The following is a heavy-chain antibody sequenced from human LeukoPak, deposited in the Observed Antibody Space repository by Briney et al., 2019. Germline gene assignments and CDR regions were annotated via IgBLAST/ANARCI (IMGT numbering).Heavy chain of an antibody. CDR2: IYYSGST. Sequence: SETLSLTCTVSGGSISSYYWSWIRQPPGKGLEWIGYIYYSGSTNYNPSLKSRVTISVDTSKNQFSLKLSSVTAADTAVYYCARSVEGYCRGGSCYYYSYYMGVWGKGTTVTVSS. J-gene: IGHJ6*03. V-gene: IGHV4-59*01. CDR3: ARSVEGYCRGGSCYYYSYYMGV. D-gene: IGHD2-15*01. CDR1: GGSISSYY.